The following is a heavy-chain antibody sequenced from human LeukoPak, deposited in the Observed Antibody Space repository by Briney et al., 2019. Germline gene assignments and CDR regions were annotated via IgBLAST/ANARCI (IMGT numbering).Heavy chain of an antibody. D-gene: IGHD4-17*01. CDR3: AREGGWEYDDGVGGVCAFDI. J-gene: IGHJ3*02. Sequence: GGSLRLSCAASGFTFSSYSMNWVRQAPGKGVEWVSYISSSSSTIYYADSVKGRFTISRDNAKNSLYLQMNSRGDGETAVYYCAREGGWEYDDGVGGVCAFDIWGQGTMVTVSS. CDR2: ISSSSSTI. CDR1: GFTFSSYS. V-gene: IGHV3-48*02.